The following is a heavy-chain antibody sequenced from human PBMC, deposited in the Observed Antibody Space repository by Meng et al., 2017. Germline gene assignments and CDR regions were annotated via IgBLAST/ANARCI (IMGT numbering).Heavy chain of an antibody. CDR1: GLTFSSYA. CDR3: ARVQQWLAYDY. Sequence: VQLVESGGGLVRPGGSLRLSCAASGLTFSSYAMHWVRQAPGKGLEWVAVISYDGSNKYYADSVKGRFTISRDNSKNTLYLQMNSLRAEDTAVYYCARVQQWLAYDYWGQGTLVTVSS. J-gene: IGHJ4*02. CDR2: ISYDGSNK. D-gene: IGHD6-19*01. V-gene: IGHV3-30*01.